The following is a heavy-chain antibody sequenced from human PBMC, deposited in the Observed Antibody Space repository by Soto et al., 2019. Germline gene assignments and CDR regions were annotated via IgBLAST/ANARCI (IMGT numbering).Heavy chain of an antibody. Sequence: QVQLVESGGGVVQPGRSLRLSCAASGFTFSSYAMHWVRQAPGKGLEWVAVISYDGSNKYYADSVKGRFTISRDNSKNTLYLQMNSLRAEDTAVYYCARGGVVVIPRGDWFDPWGQGTLVTVSS. V-gene: IGHV3-30-3*01. J-gene: IGHJ5*02. CDR3: ARGGVVVIPRGDWFDP. CDR2: ISYDGSNK. D-gene: IGHD3-22*01. CDR1: GFTFSSYA.